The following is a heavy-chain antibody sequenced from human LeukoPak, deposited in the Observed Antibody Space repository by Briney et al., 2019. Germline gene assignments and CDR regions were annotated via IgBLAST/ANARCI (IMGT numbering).Heavy chain of an antibody. J-gene: IGHJ4*02. Sequence: ASVKVSCKASGGTFSSYAISWVQQAPGQGLEWMAWITPYNGHTNYAQNFRGRVTMTTDTATSTAYMELRSLRFDDTAVYYCARGDHSGSYWIDYCGQGTLVTVSS. CDR3: ARGDHSGSYWIDY. CDR2: ITPYNGHT. V-gene: IGHV1-18*01. D-gene: IGHD1-26*01. CDR1: GGTFSSYA.